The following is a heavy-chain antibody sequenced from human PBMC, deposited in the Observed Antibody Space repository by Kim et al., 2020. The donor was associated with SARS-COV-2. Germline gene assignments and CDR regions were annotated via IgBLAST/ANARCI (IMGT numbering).Heavy chain of an antibody. J-gene: IGHJ6*03. D-gene: IGHD1-26*01. Sequence: SETLSLKCSVSGGFIDDSDFYWGWFRQSPGRCLEWIGNIYHIGNTNYSPAVKGRVSITIETSKNQFSLTFNSVSAADTAVYFCGRQIRGSRYYSTSGSYYGHTDVWGRGTTLIVSS. V-gene: IGHV4-39*01. CDR2: IYHIGNT. CDR1: GGFIDDSDFY. CDR3: GRQIRGSRYYSTSGSYYGHTDV.